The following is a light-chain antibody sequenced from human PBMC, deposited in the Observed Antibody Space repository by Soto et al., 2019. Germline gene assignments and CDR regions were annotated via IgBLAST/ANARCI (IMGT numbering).Light chain of an antibody. CDR3: SSYTRSSTLYVV. Sequence: QSVLTQPASVSGSPGQSITISCTGTSSDVGGYNYVSWYQQHPGKAPKLMIYDVSNRPSGVSNRFSGSKSDNTASLTISGLQAEDEADYYCSSYTRSSTLYVVFGGGTKVTVL. V-gene: IGLV2-14*01. CDR1: SSDVGGYNY. J-gene: IGLJ2*01. CDR2: DVS.